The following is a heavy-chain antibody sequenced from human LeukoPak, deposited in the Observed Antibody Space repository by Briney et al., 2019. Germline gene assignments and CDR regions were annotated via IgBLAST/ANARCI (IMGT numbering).Heavy chain of an antibody. Sequence: PGGSLRLSCAASGFTFSSYWMSWVRQAPGKGLEWVANIKQDGSEKYYVDSVKGRFTISRDNAKNSLYLQMNSLRAEDTAVYYCAREGIAVAGSMDAFAIWGQGTMVTVSS. V-gene: IGHV3-7*01. CDR1: GFTFSSYW. J-gene: IGHJ3*02. CDR3: AREGIAVAGSMDAFAI. D-gene: IGHD6-19*01. CDR2: IKQDGSEK.